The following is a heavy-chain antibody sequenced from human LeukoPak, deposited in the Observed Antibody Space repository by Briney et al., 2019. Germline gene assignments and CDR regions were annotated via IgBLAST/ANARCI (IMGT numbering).Heavy chain of an antibody. Sequence: GGSLRLSCADSGFTVSSNYMSWVRQAPGKGLEWVSVIYSGGSTYYADSVKGRFTISRDNSKNTLYLQMNSLRAEDTAVYYCARAEDGYNYFDYWGQGTLVTVSS. CDR1: GFTVSSNY. D-gene: IGHD5-12*01. J-gene: IGHJ4*02. CDR3: ARAEDGYNYFDY. CDR2: IYSGGST. V-gene: IGHV3-53*01.